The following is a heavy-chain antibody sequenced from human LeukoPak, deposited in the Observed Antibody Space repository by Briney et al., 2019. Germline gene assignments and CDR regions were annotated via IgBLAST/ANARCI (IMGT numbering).Heavy chain of an antibody. D-gene: IGHD5-24*01. CDR1: GFTFSSYW. CDR2: IKQDGSEK. J-gene: IGHJ4*02. CDR3: ARPRGWLQSHPLGY. V-gene: IGHV3-7*01. Sequence: GGSLRLSCAASGFTFSSYWMSWVRQAPGKGLEWVANIKQDGSEKYYVDSVKGRFTISRDNAKNSLYLQMNSLRAEDTAVYYCARPRGWLQSHPLGYWGQGTLVTVSS.